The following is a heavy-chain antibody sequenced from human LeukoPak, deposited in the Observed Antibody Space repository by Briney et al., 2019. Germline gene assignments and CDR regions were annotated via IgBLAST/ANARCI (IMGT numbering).Heavy chain of an antibody. CDR1: GGTFSNYG. V-gene: IGHV1-69*13. J-gene: IGHJ4*02. Sequence: SVKVSCKASGGTFSNYGITWVRQAPGQGLEWVGRIIPVFGSADYAQKFQGRVTITADESTTTSYMEVTSLKFEDAAVYFCARDAEGRLGALVHWGQGTLVTVSS. CDR3: ARDAEGRLGALVH. CDR2: IIPVFGSA. D-gene: IGHD1-14*01.